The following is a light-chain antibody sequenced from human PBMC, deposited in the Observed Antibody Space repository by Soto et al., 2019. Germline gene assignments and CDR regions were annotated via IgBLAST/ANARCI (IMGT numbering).Light chain of an antibody. V-gene: IGLV1-47*01. Sequence: QSVLTQPPSASGNPGQRVTISCSGSSSNIGSNYVYWYQQLPGTAPKLLIYRNNQRPSGVPDRFSGSKSGTSASLAISGLRSEDEDDYYCAAWDDSLSALVFGGGTKLTVL. CDR1: SSNIGSNY. CDR3: AAWDDSLSALV. J-gene: IGLJ2*01. CDR2: RNN.